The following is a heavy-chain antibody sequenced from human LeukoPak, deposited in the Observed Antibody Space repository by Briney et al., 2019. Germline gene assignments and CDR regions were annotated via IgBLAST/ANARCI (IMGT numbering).Heavy chain of an antibody. J-gene: IGHJ4*02. CDR3: VKGVLGAAAGSGGEFDY. D-gene: IGHD6-13*01. V-gene: IGHV3-9*01. CDR1: GFTFDDYA. CDR2: ISWNSAGI. Sequence: PGRSLRLSCAASGFTFDDYAMHWVRHAPGKGLEWVSGISWNSAGIGYADSVKGRFTISRDNAKNSLYLQMNSLRAEDTALYYCVKGVLGAAAGSGGEFDYWGQGTLVTVSS.